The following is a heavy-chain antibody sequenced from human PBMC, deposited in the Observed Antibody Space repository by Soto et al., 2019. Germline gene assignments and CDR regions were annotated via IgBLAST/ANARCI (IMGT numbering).Heavy chain of an antibody. D-gene: IGHD3-10*01. Sequence: QVQLQQWGAGLLKPSETLSLTCAVYGGSFSGYYWSWIRQPPGKGLKWIGEINHSGSTNYNPSLTSRVTISVDTSKNQFSLKLSSVTAAVTAVHYCARTGRGSGGGYYYYYYYMDVWGKGTTVTVSS. V-gene: IGHV4-34*01. CDR2: INHSGST. J-gene: IGHJ6*03. CDR3: ARTGRGSGGGYYYYYYYMDV. CDR1: GGSFSGYY.